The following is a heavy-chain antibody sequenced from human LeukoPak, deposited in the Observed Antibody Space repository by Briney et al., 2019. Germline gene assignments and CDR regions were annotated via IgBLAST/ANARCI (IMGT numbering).Heavy chain of an antibody. Sequence: GGSLRLSCAASGFTFSSYSMNWVRQAPGKGLEWVSSISSSSSYIYYADSVKGRFTISRDNAKNSLYLQMNSLRAEDTAVYYCARVGGYYNGYFDYWGQGTLVTVSS. CDR2: ISSSSSYI. V-gene: IGHV3-21*01. D-gene: IGHD3-22*01. CDR3: ARVGGYYNGYFDY. CDR1: GFTFSSYS. J-gene: IGHJ4*02.